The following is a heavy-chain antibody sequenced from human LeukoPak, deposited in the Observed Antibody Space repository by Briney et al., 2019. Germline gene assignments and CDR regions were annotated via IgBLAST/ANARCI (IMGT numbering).Heavy chain of an antibody. CDR1: GGSVSSGSYY. V-gene: IGHV4-61*01. CDR2: LYYSGTA. Sequence: SETLSLTCTVSGGSVSSGSYYWSWIRQPPGKGLEWIGYLYYSGTANYNPSLRSRVTISSDTSKNQFSLKLSSLTAADTAMYYYARGPSSGQYVSPLDYWGQGTLVTVSS. CDR3: ARGPSSGQYVSPLDY. D-gene: IGHD6-25*01. J-gene: IGHJ4*02.